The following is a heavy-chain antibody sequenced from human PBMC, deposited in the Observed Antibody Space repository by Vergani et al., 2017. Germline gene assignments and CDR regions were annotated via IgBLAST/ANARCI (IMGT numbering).Heavy chain of an antibody. J-gene: IGHJ6*02. V-gene: IGHV3-30*01. CDR3: ARWAGAGLIYHYYYYYGMDV. CDR1: GFTFSSYA. Sequence: QVQLVESGGGVVQPGRSLRLSCAASGFTFSSYAMHWVRQAPGKGLEWVAVISYDGSNKYYADSVKGRFTISRDNSKNTLYLQMNSLRAEDTAVYYCARWAGAGLIYHYYYYYGMDVWGQGTTVTVSS. CDR2: ISYDGSNK. D-gene: IGHD3-16*01.